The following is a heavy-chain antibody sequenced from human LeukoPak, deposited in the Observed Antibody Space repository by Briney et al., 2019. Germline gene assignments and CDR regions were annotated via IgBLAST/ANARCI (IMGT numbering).Heavy chain of an antibody. CDR2: INPSGGST. Sequence: ASVKVSCKASGYTFTSYYMHWVRQAPGQGLEWMGIINPSGGSTSYAQKFQGRVTMTRDTSTSTVYMELSSLRSEDTAVYYCAGDRSAMAHSYYFDYWGQGTLVTVSS. CDR1: GYTFTSYY. J-gene: IGHJ4*02. V-gene: IGHV1-46*01. D-gene: IGHD5-18*01. CDR3: AGDRSAMAHSYYFDY.